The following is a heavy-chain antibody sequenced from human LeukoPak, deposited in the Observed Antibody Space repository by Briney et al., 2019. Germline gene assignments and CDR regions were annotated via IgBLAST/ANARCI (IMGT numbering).Heavy chain of an antibody. D-gene: IGHD6-13*01. J-gene: IGHJ6*02. CDR1: GGTFSSYA. CDR3: AREGPHLGSSWSPGGYYYYYGMDV. CDR2: IIPIFGTA. V-gene: IGHV1-69*13. Sequence: ASVKVSCKASGGTFSSYAISWVRQAPGQGLEWMGGIIPIFGTANYAQKFQGRVTITADESTSTAYMELSSLRSEDTAVYYCAREGPHLGSSWSPGGYYYYYGMDVWGQGTTVTVSS.